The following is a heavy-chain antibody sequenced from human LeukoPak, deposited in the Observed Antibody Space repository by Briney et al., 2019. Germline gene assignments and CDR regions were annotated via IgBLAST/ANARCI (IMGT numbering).Heavy chain of an antibody. V-gene: IGHV4-61*01. Sequence: SETLSLTCSVSGGSVSSANYYWSWVRQPPGKGLEWIGYIYYSGSTTYNPSLKSRVTISVDTSKNQFSLKLSSVTAADTAVYYCAREYYYDSSGYYGSAFDIWGQGTMVTVSS. CDR3: AREYYYDSSGYYGSAFDI. D-gene: IGHD3-22*01. J-gene: IGHJ3*02. CDR1: GGSVSSANYY. CDR2: IYYSGST.